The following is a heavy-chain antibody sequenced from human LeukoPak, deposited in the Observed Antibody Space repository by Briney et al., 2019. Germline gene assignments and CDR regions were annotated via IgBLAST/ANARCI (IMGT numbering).Heavy chain of an antibody. CDR1: GFTFSSYD. D-gene: IGHD5-18*01. CDR2: IWYDGSKK. Sequence: GGSLRLSCAASGFTFSSYDMSWVRQAPGKGLEWVAVIWYDGSKKYHADSVKGRFTISRDNSKNTLYLQMNSLRAEDTAVYYCARDLLGYSYDAYYFDFWGQGTLVTVSS. CDR3: ARDLLGYSYDAYYFDF. V-gene: IGHV3-33*08. J-gene: IGHJ4*02.